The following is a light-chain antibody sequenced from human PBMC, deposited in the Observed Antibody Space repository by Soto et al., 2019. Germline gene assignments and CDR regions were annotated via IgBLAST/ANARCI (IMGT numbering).Light chain of an antibody. CDR3: LQSYSTWT. CDR2: GAS. J-gene: IGKJ1*01. Sequence: DIQMTQSPSSLSASVGDRVTITCRASQSISRFLNWYQQKQGKAPKLLIYGASTLQSGVPLRFSGSGSATDFTLTISGLQPEDFATYYCLQSYSTWTFGQGTKVEIK. V-gene: IGKV1-39*01. CDR1: QSISRF.